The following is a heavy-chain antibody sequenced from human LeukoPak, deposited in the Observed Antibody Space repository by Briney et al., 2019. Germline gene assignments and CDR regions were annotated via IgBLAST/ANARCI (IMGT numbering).Heavy chain of an antibody. D-gene: IGHD2-2*03. Sequence: PSETLSLTCTVSGYSINSGYYWGWIRQSPGKGLEWLGNFYRSGNTYYDPSLKSRVTISVDTSKNQFSLKLSSVTAADTAVYYCVRLDGYCTSISCLNWIDPWGQGTLVTVSS. J-gene: IGHJ5*02. CDR3: VRLDGYCTSISCLNWIDP. V-gene: IGHV4-38-2*02. CDR1: GYSINSGYY. CDR2: FYRSGNT.